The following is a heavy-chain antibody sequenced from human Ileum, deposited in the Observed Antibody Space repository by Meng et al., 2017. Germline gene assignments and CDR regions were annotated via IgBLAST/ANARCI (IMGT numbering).Heavy chain of an antibody. Sequence: QVQLKDSGPGLVKPSQTLSLTCTVSGGSISGGHYFWSWIRQHPEKGLEWIGYIYHSGVTYYSPSLKSRLTISVDTSKNQFSLKLSSVTAADTAIYYCARGVVTYYDSSTLTWFDPWGQGDLVTVSS. V-gene: IGHV4-31*03. CDR1: GGSISGGHYF. J-gene: IGHJ5*02. CDR3: ARGVVTYYDSSTLTWFDP. D-gene: IGHD3-22*01. CDR2: IYHSGVT.